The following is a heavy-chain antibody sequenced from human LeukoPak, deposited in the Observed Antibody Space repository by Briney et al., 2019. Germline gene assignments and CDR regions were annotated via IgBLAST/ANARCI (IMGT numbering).Heavy chain of an antibody. CDR1: GYTFTGYY. Sequence: ASVKVSCKASGYTFTGYYMHWVRQAPGQGLEWMGWINPNSGGTNYAQEFQGRVTMTRDTSISTAYMELSRLRSDDTAVYYCANRRFGEGELDYWGQGTLVTVSS. J-gene: IGHJ4*02. D-gene: IGHD3-10*01. CDR2: INPNSGGT. CDR3: ANRRFGEGELDY. V-gene: IGHV1-2*02.